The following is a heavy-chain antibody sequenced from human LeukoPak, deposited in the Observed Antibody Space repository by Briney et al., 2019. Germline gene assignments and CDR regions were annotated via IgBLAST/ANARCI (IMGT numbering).Heavy chain of an antibody. Sequence: GGSLRLSCAASRFSFRNYWMGWVRQAPGKGLEWVANTKPDGSAEYYADSVRGRFSTSRDNANNLLYLQMNSLRAGDTAVYYCARDGGLHTNFDYWGQGTLVTVSS. J-gene: IGHJ4*02. CDR3: ARDGGLHTNFDY. V-gene: IGHV3-7*01. CDR1: RFSFRNYW. D-gene: IGHD2-15*01. CDR2: TKPDGSAE.